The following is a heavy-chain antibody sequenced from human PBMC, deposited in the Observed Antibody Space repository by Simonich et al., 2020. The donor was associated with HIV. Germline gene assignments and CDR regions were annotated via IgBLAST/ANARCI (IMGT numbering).Heavy chain of an antibody. CDR3: AKDLDDLGGLGDFIPGYFDY. J-gene: IGHJ4*02. V-gene: IGHV3-23*01. D-gene: IGHD3-10*01. Sequence: EYGGGLVQPGGSLRLSCVASGFTFSRYWMHWVRQAPGKGLLLVSPISGMGGRTYYADSVKGRLTISRDNSKNMLYLQMNSLRAEDTAVYYCAKDLDDLGGLGDFIPGYFDYWGQGTLVTVSS. CDR2: ISGMGGRT. CDR1: GFTFSRYW.